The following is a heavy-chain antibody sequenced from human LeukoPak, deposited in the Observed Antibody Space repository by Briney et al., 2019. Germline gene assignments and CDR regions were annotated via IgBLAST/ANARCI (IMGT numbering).Heavy chain of an antibody. CDR1: GFTFSSYG. CDR2: ISYGGSDK. CDR3: AKDKSTSNWLEYFQY. J-gene: IGHJ1*01. D-gene: IGHD6-13*01. Sequence: GGSLRLSCAASGFTFSSYGMHWVRQAPGKGLEWVAGISYGGSDKYYVESAKGRFTISRDNSKNTLYLQMNSLRAEDTAVYYCAKDKSTSNWLEYFQYWGQGTLVTVSS. V-gene: IGHV3-30*18.